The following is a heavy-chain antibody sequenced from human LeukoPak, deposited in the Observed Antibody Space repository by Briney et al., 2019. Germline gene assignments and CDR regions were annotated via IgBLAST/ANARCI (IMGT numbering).Heavy chain of an antibody. CDR3: ARDGYSSGYFDY. D-gene: IGHD5-18*01. CDR1: GASISSGGYY. CDR2: IYYSRST. J-gene: IGHJ4*02. V-gene: IGHV4-30-4*01. Sequence: SQTLSLTCTVSGASISSGGYYWNWIRQPPGKGLEWIGYIYYSRSTSYSPSLKSRLTISVDTSKNQFSLKLSSVTAADTAVYYCARDGYSSGYFDYWGQGTLVTVSS.